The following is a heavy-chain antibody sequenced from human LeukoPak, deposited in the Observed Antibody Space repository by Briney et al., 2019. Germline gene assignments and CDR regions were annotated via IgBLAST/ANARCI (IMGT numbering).Heavy chain of an antibody. CDR2: IYYSGST. Sequence: SETLSLTCTVSGGSISSDYWSWIRQPPGKGLEWIGYIYYSGSTNYNPSLKSRVTISVDTSKNQFSLKLNSVTAADTAVYYCAGDSSTSSYYVMDVWGQGTTVTVSS. V-gene: IGHV4-59*01. CDR3: AGDSSTSSYYVMDV. D-gene: IGHD6-13*01. J-gene: IGHJ6*02. CDR1: GGSISSDY.